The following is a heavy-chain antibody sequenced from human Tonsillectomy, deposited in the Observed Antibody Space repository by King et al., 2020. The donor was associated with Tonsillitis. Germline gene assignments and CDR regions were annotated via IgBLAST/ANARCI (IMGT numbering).Heavy chain of an antibody. V-gene: IGHV3-23*04. CDR1: GFSFSSYA. J-gene: IGHJ4*02. CDR3: AKQLSDDCRPLDS. Sequence: VQLVESGGGLVQPGGSLRLSCAASGFSFSSYAMTWVRQAPGKGLEWVSGISGSGGSTWHADSVKGRFTISRDNSKNKLFLQMNGLRAEDTAVYYCAKQLSDDCRPLDSWGQGTLVTVSS. CDR2: ISGSGGST. D-gene: IGHD2-21*02.